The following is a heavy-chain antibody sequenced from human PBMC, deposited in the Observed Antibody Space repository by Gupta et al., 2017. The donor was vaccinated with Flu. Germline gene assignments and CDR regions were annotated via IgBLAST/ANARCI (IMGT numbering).Heavy chain of an antibody. CDR1: GYTFTSYG. CDR2: ISAYNGNT. D-gene: IGHD2-2*01. J-gene: IGHJ6*03. CDR3: ARYDIVVVPAAPERHCYMDV. Sequence: QVQLVQSGAEVKKPGASVKVSCKASGYTFTSYGISWVRQAAGQGLEWMRWISAYNGNTNYAPKLQGRVTMTTDTSTSTAYMELRSLRSDDTAVYYCARYDIVVVPAAPERHCYMDVWGKGTTVTVSS. V-gene: IGHV1-18*01.